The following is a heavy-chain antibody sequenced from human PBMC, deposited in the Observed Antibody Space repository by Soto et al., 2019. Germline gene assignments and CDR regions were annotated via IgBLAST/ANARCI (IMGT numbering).Heavy chain of an antibody. CDR1: GGSIISYY. Sequence: PSETLSLSCTVSGGSIISYYWSWIRQPPGKGLEWIGYIYYSGSTNYNPSLKSRVTISVDTSKNQFSLKLSSVTAADTSLYYCARRGDGYNNLFDYWGQGTLVTVSS. CDR3: ARRGDGYNNLFDY. V-gene: IGHV4-59*08. J-gene: IGHJ4*02. D-gene: IGHD5-12*01. CDR2: IYYSGST.